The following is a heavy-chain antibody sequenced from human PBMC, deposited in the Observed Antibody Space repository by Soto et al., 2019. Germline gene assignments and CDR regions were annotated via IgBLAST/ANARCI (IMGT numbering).Heavy chain of an antibody. CDR1: GGTFSSYA. CDR2: IIPIFGKA. Sequence: AASVKVSCKSSGGTFSSYAISWVRQAPGQGLEWMGGIIPIFGKANYAQKFQGRVTITADESTRTAYMKLSSLRSEDTAVYYCARGTYYYDSSGYTTTVDHREEYFQLWGQGTLVTVSS. CDR3: ARGTYYYDSSGYTTTVDHREEYFQL. J-gene: IGHJ1*01. D-gene: IGHD3-22*01. V-gene: IGHV1-69*13.